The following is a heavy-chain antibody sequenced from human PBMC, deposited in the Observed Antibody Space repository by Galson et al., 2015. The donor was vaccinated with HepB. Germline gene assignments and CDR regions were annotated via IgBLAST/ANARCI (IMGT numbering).Heavy chain of an antibody. D-gene: IGHD1-26*01. CDR2: IKSKTDGGTT. CDR1: GFTFSNAW. J-gene: IGHJ4*02. CDR3: TTTAEWELPTKFDY. V-gene: IGHV3-15*01. Sequence: SLRLSCAASGFTFSNAWMSWVRQAPGKGLEWVGRIKSKTDGGTTDYAAPVKGRFTISRDDSKNTLYLQMNSLKTEDTAVYYCTTTAEWELPTKFDYWGQGTLVTVSS.